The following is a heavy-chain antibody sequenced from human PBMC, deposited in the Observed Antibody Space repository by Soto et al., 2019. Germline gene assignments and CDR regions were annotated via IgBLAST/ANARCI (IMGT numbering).Heavy chain of an antibody. Sequence: GGSLRLSCVASGFTFSNSAMSWVRHVPGKGLEWAAGIRSSGGHTNYADSVKGRFTISRDNSKDTLYLQMNSLRAEDTALYYCVKVQEICGFNCYIVDSCGQGVLGTVSS. D-gene: IGHD2-21*02. CDR2: IRSSGGHT. J-gene: IGHJ4*02. CDR3: VKVQEICGFNCYIVDS. CDR1: GFTFSNSA. V-gene: IGHV3-23*01.